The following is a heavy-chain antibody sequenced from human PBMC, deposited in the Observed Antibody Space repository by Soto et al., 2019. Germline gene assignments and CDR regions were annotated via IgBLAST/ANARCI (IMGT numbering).Heavy chain of an antibody. Sequence: SETLSLTCTVCGGSISSYYCSWIRQPPWKGLEWIGYIYYSGSTNYNPSLKSRVTISVDTSKNQFSLKLSSVTAADTAAYYCAARLGSTADAFDICGQGTMVPV. V-gene: IGHV4-59*01. D-gene: IGHD3-10*01. J-gene: IGHJ3*02. CDR1: GGSISSYY. CDR2: IYYSGST. CDR3: AARLGSTADAFDI.